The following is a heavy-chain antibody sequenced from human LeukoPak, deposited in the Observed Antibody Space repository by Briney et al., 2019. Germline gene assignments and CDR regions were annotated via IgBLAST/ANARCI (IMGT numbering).Heavy chain of an antibody. CDR3: AGGVAAAGYAFDI. CDR1: GGSISSGGYY. Sequence: PSETLSLTCTVSGGSISSGGYYWSWIRQHPGKGLEWIGYIYYSGSTYYNPSLKSRVTISVDTSKNQFSLKLSSVTAADTAVYYCAGGVAAAGYAFDIWGQGTMVTVSS. V-gene: IGHV4-31*03. D-gene: IGHD6-13*01. J-gene: IGHJ3*02. CDR2: IYYSGST.